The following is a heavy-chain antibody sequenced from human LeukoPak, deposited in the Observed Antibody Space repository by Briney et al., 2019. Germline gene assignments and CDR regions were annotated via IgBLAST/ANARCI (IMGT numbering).Heavy chain of an antibody. D-gene: IGHD2-21*02. J-gene: IGHJ4*02. V-gene: IGHV3-43*02. Sequence: TGGSLRLSCAASGFTFDDHAMHWVRQAPGKGLEWVSLIRGDGGSTYYADSVKGRFTISRDNSKNSLFLQMNSLRTDDTALYYCAKDVAVVAAKNFDHWGQGTLVTVSS. CDR3: AKDVAVVAAKNFDH. CDR1: GFTFDDHA. CDR2: IRGDGGST.